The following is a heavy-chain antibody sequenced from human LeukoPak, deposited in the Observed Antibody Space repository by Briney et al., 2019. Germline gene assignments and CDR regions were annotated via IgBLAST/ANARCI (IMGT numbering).Heavy chain of an antibody. Sequence: GSSVKVSFTASGGTFSSYAISWVRQAPGQGLEWMGGIIPIFGTANYAQKFQGRVTITADESTSTAYMELSSLRSEDTAVYYCARDLVTAAWCLNNWGQGTLVTVSS. CDR1: GGTFSSYA. CDR3: ARDLVTAAWCLNN. J-gene: IGHJ4*02. CDR2: IIPIFGTA. V-gene: IGHV1-69*01. D-gene: IGHD2-8*02.